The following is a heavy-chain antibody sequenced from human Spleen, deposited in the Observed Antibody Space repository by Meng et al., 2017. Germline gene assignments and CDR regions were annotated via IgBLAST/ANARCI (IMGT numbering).Heavy chain of an antibody. J-gene: IGHJ3*02. CDR3: VKDSRNYYDSSGSAFDI. Sequence: GESLKISCVASGITFRNLWMTWVRQAPGKGLEWVSLISWEAATTYYADSVKGRFTISRDNSKNSLYLQMNSLRTEDTAMYYCVKDSRNYYDSSGSAFDIWGQGTMVTVSS. CDR1: GITFRNLW. V-gene: IGHV3-43*01. CDR2: ISWEAATT. D-gene: IGHD3-22*01.